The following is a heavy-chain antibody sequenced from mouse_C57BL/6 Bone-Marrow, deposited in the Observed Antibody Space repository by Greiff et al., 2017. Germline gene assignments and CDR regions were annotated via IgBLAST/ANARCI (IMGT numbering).Heavy chain of an antibody. CDR2: ISSGSSTI. Sequence: EVKVVESGGGLVKPGGSLKLSCAASGFTFSDYGMHWVRQAPEKGLAWVAYISSGSSTIYYADTVKGRFPISRDNAKNTLVLQMTSLRAEDTAMYYCARPGYYGLDDWGQGTTLTVSS. V-gene: IGHV5-17*01. J-gene: IGHJ2*01. CDR1: GFTFSDYG. CDR3: ARPGYYGLDD. D-gene: IGHD1-2*01.